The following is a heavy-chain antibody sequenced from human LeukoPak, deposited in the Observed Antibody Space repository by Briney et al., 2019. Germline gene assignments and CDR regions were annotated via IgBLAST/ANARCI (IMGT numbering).Heavy chain of an antibody. V-gene: IGHV1-69*04. CDR2: IIPILGIA. J-gene: IGHJ4*02. CDR3: ARYARDPGRYFAY. CDR1: GGTFSSYA. Sequence: GASVKVSCKASGGTFSSYAISWVRQAPGQGLEWMGRIIPILGIANYAQKFQGRVTITADKSTSTAYMELSSLRSEDTAVYYCARYARDPGRYFAYWGQGTLVTVSS. D-gene: IGHD7-27*01.